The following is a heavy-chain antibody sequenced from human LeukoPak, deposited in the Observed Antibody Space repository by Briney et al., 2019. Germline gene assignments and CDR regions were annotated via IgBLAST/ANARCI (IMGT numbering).Heavy chain of an antibody. CDR3: AGGPVSYPYYYYMDV. Sequence: SETLSLTCTVSGGSISSYYWSWIRQPPGKGLEWIGYIYYSGSTNYNPSLKSRVTISVDTSKNQFSLKLSSVTAADTAVYYCAGGPVSYPYYYYMDVWGKGTTVTVSS. D-gene: IGHD1-26*01. CDR1: GGSISSYY. V-gene: IGHV4-59*01. J-gene: IGHJ6*03. CDR2: IYYSGST.